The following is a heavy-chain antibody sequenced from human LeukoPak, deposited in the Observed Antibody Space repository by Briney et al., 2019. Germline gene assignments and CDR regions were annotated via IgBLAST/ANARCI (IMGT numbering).Heavy chain of an antibody. CDR2: IWYDGSNK. J-gene: IGHJ6*03. CDR1: GFTFSSYS. D-gene: IGHD6-6*01. CDR3: ARDQWEAPSSSLDYYYYYMDV. V-gene: IGHV3-33*08. Sequence: PGGSLRLSCAASGFTFSSYSMNWVRQAPGKGLEWVAVIWYDGSNKYYADSVKGRFTISRDNSKNTLYLQMNSLRAEDTAVYYCARDQWEAPSSSLDYYYYYMDVWGKGTTVTVSS.